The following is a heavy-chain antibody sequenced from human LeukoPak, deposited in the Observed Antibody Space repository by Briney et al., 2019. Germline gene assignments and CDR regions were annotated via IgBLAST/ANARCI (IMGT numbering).Heavy chain of an antibody. CDR3: ARDPQVRPSATRYDSSGYYSY. CDR2: IYSGGST. CDR1: GFTVSSNY. J-gene: IGHJ4*02. D-gene: IGHD3-22*01. V-gene: IGHV3-66*01. Sequence: PGGSLRLSCAASGFTVSSNYMSWVRQAPGKGLEWVSVIYSGGSTYYADSVKGRFTISRDNSKNTLYLQMSSLRAEDTAVYYCARDPQVRPSATRYDSSGYYSYWGQGTLVTVSS.